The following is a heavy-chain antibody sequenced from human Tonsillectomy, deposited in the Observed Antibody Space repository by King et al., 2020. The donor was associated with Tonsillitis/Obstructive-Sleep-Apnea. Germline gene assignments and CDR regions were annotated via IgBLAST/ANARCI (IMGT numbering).Heavy chain of an antibody. CDR1: GFTFSSYD. V-gene: IGHV3-30*03. CDR3: VTHHSADLYCFYY. Sequence: VQLVESGGGVFQPGRSLRLSCAASGFTFSSYDMHWVRQAPGKGLGWVAVRLYDGSEKYYADSVKGLFTISTDNSKNTLYLQMNSLTADDTAVYYCVTHHSADLYCFYYWGQGTLVTVSS. J-gene: IGHJ4*02. CDR2: RLYDGSEK. D-gene: IGHD2-15*01.